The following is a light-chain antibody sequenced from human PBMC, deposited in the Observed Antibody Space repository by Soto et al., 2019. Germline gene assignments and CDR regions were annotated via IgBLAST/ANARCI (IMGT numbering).Light chain of an antibody. Sequence: EIVLTQSPATLSLSPGERATLSCRASQSVSSYLAWYQQKPGQAPRLLIYDASNRATGIPARFSSSGSWTDFTLTISSLEHEDFEVYYRPQHSNCQLTFGQGTKEEI. CDR2: DAS. J-gene: IGKJ1*01. CDR1: QSVSSY. CDR3: PQHSNCQLT. V-gene: IGKV3-11*01.